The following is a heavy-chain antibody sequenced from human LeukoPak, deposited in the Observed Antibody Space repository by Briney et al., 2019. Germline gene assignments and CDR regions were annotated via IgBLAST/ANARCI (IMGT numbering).Heavy chain of an antibody. CDR3: AREGYGGTSDAFDI. J-gene: IGHJ3*02. CDR2: ISSSGSI. V-gene: IGHV3-48*03. Sequence: GGSLRLSCATSGFTFSTYEMDWVRQAPGKGLEGVSYISSSGSIYYTDSVKGRFTISRDNAKNSLYLQMNSLRAEDTAIYYCAREGYGGTSDAFDIWGQGTMVTVSS. CDR1: GFTFSTYE. D-gene: IGHD4-23*01.